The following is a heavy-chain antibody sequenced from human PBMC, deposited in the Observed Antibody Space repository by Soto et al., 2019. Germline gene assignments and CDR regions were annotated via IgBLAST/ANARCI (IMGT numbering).Heavy chain of an antibody. J-gene: IGHJ4*02. CDR2: ISGSGGST. Sequence: AGGSLRLSCAASGFTFSSYAMSWVRQAPGKGLEWVSAISGSGGSTYYADSVKGRFTISRDNSKNTLYLQMNSLRAEDTAVYYCAKDTDSSSDFDYWGQGTLVTVSS. D-gene: IGHD3-22*01. CDR1: GFTFSSYA. V-gene: IGHV3-23*01. CDR3: AKDTDSSSDFDY.